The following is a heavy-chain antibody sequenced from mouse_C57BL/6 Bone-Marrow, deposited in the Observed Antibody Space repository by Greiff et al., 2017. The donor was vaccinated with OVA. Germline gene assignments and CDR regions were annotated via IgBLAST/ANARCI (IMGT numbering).Heavy chain of an antibody. V-gene: IGHV1-54*01. J-gene: IGHJ4*01. CDR2: INPGSGGT. CDR3: ARRGRYYAMDY. Sequence: VQLQQSGAELVRPGPSVKVSCKASGYAFTNYLIERVKQRPGQGLEWIGVINPGSGGTNYNEKFKGKATLTADKSSSTAYMQLSSLTSEDSAVYFCARRGRYYAMDYWGQGTSVTVSS. CDR1: GYAFTNYL.